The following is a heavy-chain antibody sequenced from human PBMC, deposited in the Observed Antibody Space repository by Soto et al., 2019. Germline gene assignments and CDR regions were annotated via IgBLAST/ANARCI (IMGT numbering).Heavy chain of an antibody. D-gene: IGHD2-2*01. CDR1: GFTFTSSA. CDR2: IVVGSGNT. V-gene: IGHV1-58*01. CDR3: ARSQGSSTSLEIYYYYYYGMDV. J-gene: IGHJ6*02. Sequence: SVKVSCKASGFTFTSSAVQWVRQARGQRLEWIGWIVVGSGNTNYAQKFQDRVTITRDVSTSTAYMELSSLRSEDTAVYYCARSQGSSTSLEIYYYYYYGMDVWGQGTTVTVSS.